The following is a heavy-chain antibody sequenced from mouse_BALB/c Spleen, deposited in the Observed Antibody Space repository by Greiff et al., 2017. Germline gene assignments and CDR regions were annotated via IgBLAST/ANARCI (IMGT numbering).Heavy chain of an antibody. CDR3: AREGYYIHYYAMDY. D-gene: IGHD2-3*01. CDR1: GISITTGNYR. Sequence: EVQLQQSGPGLVKPSQTVSLTCTVTGISITTGNYRWSWIRQFPGNKLEWIGYIYYSGTITYNPSLTSRTTITRDTSKNQFFLEMNSLTAEDTATYYCAREGYYIHYYAMDYWGQGTSVTVSS. J-gene: IGHJ4*01. V-gene: IGHV3-5*02. CDR2: IYYSGTI.